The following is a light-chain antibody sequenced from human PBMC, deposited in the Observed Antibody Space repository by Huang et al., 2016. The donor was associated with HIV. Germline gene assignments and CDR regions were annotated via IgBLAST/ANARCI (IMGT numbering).Light chain of an antibody. J-gene: IGKJ2*01. Sequence: EIVMTQSPGTMSVSPGERATLSCRASQSISNNLAWYQQRPGQAPRLLSFGASTGATGIPARFSGSASGTVFTLTISSLQGEDSAVYHCQQYNNWPFTFGQGTKLEIK. CDR3: QQYNNWPFT. V-gene: IGKV3-15*01. CDR1: QSISNN. CDR2: GAS.